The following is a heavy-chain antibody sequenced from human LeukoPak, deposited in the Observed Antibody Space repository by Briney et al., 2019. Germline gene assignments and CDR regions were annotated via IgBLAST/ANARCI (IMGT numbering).Heavy chain of an antibody. V-gene: IGHV4-39*07. CDR1: GGSISSSGYY. Sequence: PSETLSLTCTVSGGSISSSGYYWGWIRQPPGKGLEWIGSIYYSGNTYYNPSLKSRVTISVDTSKNQFSLELSAVTAADTAVYYCARTPSVYCSGGSCYPGHLDFWGQGTLVTVSS. CDR2: IYYSGNT. CDR3: ARTPSVYCSGGSCYPGHLDF. J-gene: IGHJ4*02. D-gene: IGHD2-15*01.